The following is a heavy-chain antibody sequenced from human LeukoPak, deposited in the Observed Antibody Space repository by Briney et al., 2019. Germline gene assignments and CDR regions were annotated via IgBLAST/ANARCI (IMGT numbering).Heavy chain of an antibody. CDR3: AKTRREATITRFDAFDI. CDR2: ISGSGGST. V-gene: IGHV3-23*01. D-gene: IGHD4-11*01. Sequence: PGGSLRLSCAASGFTFSSYAMSWVRQAPGKGLEWVSAISGSGGSTYYADSVKGRFTISRDNSKNTLYLQMNSLRAEDTAVYYCAKTRREATITRFDAFDIWGQGTMVAVSS. CDR1: GFTFSSYA. J-gene: IGHJ3*02.